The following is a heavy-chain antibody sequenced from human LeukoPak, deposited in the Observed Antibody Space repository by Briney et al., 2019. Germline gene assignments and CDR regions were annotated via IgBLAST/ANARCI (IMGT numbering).Heavy chain of an antibody. CDR3: ARDPDWFDP. Sequence: GGSLRLSCAASGFTVSSNSMSWVRQAPGKGLAWVSVIYSGGSTYYADSVKGRFTIPRDNSKNTLYLQMNTLRAEDATVYYCARDPDWFDPWGQGTLVTVSS. CDR1: GFTVSSNS. V-gene: IGHV3-66*02. J-gene: IGHJ5*02. CDR2: IYSGGST.